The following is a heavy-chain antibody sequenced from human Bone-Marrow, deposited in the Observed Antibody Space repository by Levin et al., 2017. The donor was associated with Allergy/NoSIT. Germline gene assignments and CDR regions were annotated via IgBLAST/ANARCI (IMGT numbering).Heavy chain of an antibody. CDR2: ISSSSSHV. CDR3: ARDRTYGILRNYGMDV. D-gene: IGHD4-17*01. V-gene: IGHV3-21*01. J-gene: IGHJ6*02. Sequence: GASVKVSCAASGFTFNKFGMNWVRQAPGKGLEWVSSISSSSSHVYYADSVKGRFTISRDNAKNSLYLQMNSLRVEDTAVYYCARDRTYGILRNYGMDVWGQGTTVTVSS. CDR1: GFTFNKFG.